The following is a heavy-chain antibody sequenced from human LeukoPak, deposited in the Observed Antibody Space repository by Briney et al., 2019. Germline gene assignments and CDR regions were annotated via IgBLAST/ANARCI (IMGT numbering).Heavy chain of an antibody. D-gene: IGHD6-13*01. CDR3: ARPHINAGRYYYMGV. Sequence: SETLSLTCAVYGGSFSGYYWSWIRQPPGKGLEWIGEINHGGSTNYNASLKSRVTISVDTSKSQFSLKLSSVTAADTAVYYCARPHINAGRYYYMGVWGKGTTVTVSS. CDR2: INHGGST. CDR1: GGSFSGYY. V-gene: IGHV4-34*01. J-gene: IGHJ6*03.